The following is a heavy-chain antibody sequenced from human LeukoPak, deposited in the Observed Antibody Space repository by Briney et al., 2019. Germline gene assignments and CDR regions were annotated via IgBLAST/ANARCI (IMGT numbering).Heavy chain of an antibody. Sequence: ASVKVSCKASGGTFSSYAISWVRQAPGQGLEWMGGIIPIFGTANYAQKFQGRVTITTDESTRTAYMELSSLRSEDTAVYYCARVDCSGGSCYTSFDYWGQGTLVTVSS. V-gene: IGHV1-69*05. D-gene: IGHD2-15*01. CDR1: GGTFSSYA. J-gene: IGHJ4*02. CDR3: ARVDCSGGSCYTSFDY. CDR2: IIPIFGTA.